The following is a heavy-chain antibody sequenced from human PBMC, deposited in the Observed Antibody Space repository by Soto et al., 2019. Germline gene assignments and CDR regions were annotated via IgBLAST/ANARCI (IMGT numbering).Heavy chain of an antibody. D-gene: IGHD6-19*01. CDR3: VQTTGWPGFDF. V-gene: IGHV3-53*01. CDR2: IYGGGTT. Sequence: EVQLVESGGGLIQPGGSLRLSCAASGFAVSSKYMTWVRQAPGKGLEWVSVIYGGGTTYYADSVKGRFTISRDTSKNTLYLKMNSLRDEDTAVYYCVQTTGWPGFDFWGQGTLVTVSS. CDR1: GFAVSSKY. J-gene: IGHJ4*02.